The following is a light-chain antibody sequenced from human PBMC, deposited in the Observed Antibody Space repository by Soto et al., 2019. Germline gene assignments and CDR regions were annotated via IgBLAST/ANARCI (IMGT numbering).Light chain of an antibody. CDR1: QSVSSSY. V-gene: IGKV3-20*01. J-gene: IGKJ1*01. CDR2: GAS. Sequence: EIVLTQSPCTLSLSPGDRATLSCRASQSVSSSYLAWYQQKLGQAPRLLIYGASSRATGIPDRFSGSGSGTDFTLTISRMEPEDFAVYYCQQYGSSPWTFGQGTKVDIK. CDR3: QQYGSSPWT.